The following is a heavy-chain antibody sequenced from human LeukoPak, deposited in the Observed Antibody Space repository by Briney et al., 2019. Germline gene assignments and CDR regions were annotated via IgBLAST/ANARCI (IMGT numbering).Heavy chain of an antibody. Sequence: PGGPLRLSCAASGFTFSSYAMSWVRQAPGKGLEWVSAISDSGGSTYYADSVKGRFTISRDNSKNTLYLQMNSLRAEDTGVYYCAARYYDFWSGYYTDGYYYYMDVWGKGTTVTVSS. CDR3: AARYYDFWSGYYTDGYYYYMDV. CDR1: GFTFSSYA. D-gene: IGHD3-3*01. V-gene: IGHV3-23*01. J-gene: IGHJ6*03. CDR2: ISDSGGST.